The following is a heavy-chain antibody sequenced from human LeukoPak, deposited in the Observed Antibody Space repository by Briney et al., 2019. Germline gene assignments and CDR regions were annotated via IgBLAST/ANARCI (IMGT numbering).Heavy chain of an antibody. CDR1: GGSISSSSYY. Sequence: SETLSLTCTVSGGSISSSSYYWGWIRQPPGKGLEWIRSIYYSGSTYYNPSLKSRVTISVDTSKNQFSLKLSSVTAADTAVYYCARDPMTKGDYWGQGTLVTVSS. CDR2: IYYSGST. V-gene: IGHV4-39*07. CDR3: ARDPMTKGDY. J-gene: IGHJ4*02.